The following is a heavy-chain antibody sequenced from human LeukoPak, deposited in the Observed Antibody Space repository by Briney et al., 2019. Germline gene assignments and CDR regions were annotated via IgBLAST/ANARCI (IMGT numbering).Heavy chain of an antibody. CDR2: INSDGSST. J-gene: IGHJ4*02. CDR1: GFTFSSYW. D-gene: IGHD2-15*01. CDR3: ARVNGGSFYSYFDY. V-gene: IGHV3-74*01. Sequence: GSLRLSCAASGFTFSSYWMHWVRQAPGKGLVWVSRINSDGSSTSYADFVKGRFTISRDNAKNSLYLQMNSLRADDTAVYYCARVNGGSFYSYFDYWGQGTLVTVSS.